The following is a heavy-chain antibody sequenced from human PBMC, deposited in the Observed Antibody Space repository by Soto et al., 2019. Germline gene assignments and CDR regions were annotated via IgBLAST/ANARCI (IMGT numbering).Heavy chain of an antibody. Sequence: SQTLSLTCAISGDSVSSNSAAWNWIRQSPSRGLEWLGRTYYRSKWYNDYAVSVKSRISINPDISKNQFSLQLNSVAPEDTAVYYCARDSYDTSGAKYGMDVWGQGTTVTVSS. CDR1: GDSVSSNSAA. CDR2: TYYRSKWYN. D-gene: IGHD3-22*01. V-gene: IGHV6-1*01. CDR3: ARDSYDTSGAKYGMDV. J-gene: IGHJ6*02.